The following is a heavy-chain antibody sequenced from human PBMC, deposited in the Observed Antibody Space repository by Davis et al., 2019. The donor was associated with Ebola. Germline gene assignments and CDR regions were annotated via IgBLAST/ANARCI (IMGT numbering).Heavy chain of an antibody. CDR2: ICPGDSDT. V-gene: IGHV5-51*01. CDR1: GYSFTTYC. CDR3: AREYSSGWYWYFDL. D-gene: IGHD6-19*01. J-gene: IGHJ2*01. Sequence: GESLKISCEGSGYSFTTYCVGWVRQMPGTGLEWMGVICPGDSDTRYSPSFQGKVTISADRSTSTAYLQWSSLRSEDTAVYYCAREYSSGWYWYFDLWGRGTLVTVSS.